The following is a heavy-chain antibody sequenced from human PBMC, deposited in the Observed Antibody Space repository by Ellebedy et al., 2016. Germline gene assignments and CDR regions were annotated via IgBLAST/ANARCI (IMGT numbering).Heavy chain of an antibody. CDR1: GFTFNDYA. J-gene: IGHJ4*02. CDR3: AKGTMDYFYH. D-gene: IGHD4/OR15-4a*01. Sequence: SLKISXAGSGFTFNDYALHWVRQAPGKGLEWVSGISWDSAVIGYGGSVKGRFTTSKDSAKNYLYLQMNSLRPEDTAFYYCAKGTMDYFYHWGQGTLVTVSP. CDR2: ISWDSAVI. V-gene: IGHV3-9*01.